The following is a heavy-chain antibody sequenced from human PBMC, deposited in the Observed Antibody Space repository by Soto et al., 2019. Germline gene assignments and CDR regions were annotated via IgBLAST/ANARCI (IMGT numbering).Heavy chain of an antibody. D-gene: IGHD1-26*01. CDR2: ISAYNGNT. Sequence: ASVKVSCKASGYTFTSYGISWVRQALGQGLEWMGWISAYNGNTKYAQKFQGRVTMTTDTSTSTAYMEVRSLRSDDTAVYYCASSREGGSGRYFDYWGQGTLVTVSS. J-gene: IGHJ4*02. CDR3: ASSREGGSGRYFDY. V-gene: IGHV1-18*01. CDR1: GYTFTSYG.